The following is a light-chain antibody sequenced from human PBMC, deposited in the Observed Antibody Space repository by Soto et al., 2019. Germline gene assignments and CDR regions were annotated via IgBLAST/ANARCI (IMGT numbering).Light chain of an antibody. J-gene: IGLJ1*01. Sequence: LTQPPSASGSPGQSVTISCTGTSSDVGRYNYISWYQQRPGKAPKLIIYEVSKRPSGVPDRLSGFKYGNTASLTVSGLQAEDEADYYCSSYAGNSRYVFGTGTKVTVL. CDR1: SSDVGRYNY. CDR3: SSYAGNSRYV. V-gene: IGLV2-8*01. CDR2: EVS.